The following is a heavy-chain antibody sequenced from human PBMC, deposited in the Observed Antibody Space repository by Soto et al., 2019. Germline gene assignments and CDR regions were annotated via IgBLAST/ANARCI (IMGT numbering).Heavy chain of an antibody. J-gene: IGHJ4*02. D-gene: IGHD5-12*01. CDR3: ARDEAEMATISSASFY. V-gene: IGHV3-30-3*01. CDR1: GFTFSSYA. CDR2: ISYDGSNK. Sequence: GGSLRLSCAASGFTFSSYAMHWVRQAPGKGLEWVAVISYDGSNKYYADSVKGRFTISRDNSKNTLYLQMNSLRAEDTAVYYCARDEAEMATISSASFYWGQGTLVTVSS.